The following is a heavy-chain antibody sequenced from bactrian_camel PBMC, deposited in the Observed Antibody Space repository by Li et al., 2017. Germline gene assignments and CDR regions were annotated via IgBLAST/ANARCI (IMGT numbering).Heavy chain of an antibody. J-gene: IGHJ4*01. CDR2: IDGDGST. D-gene: IGHD5*01. CDR1: RYPYTAKW. Sequence: VQLVESGGGSVQAGGSLRLSCAASRYPYTAKWMAWFRQVPGKEREGIAFIDGDGSTRYLDFVKGRFTISKDNAKNTLYLQMNSLKPEDTARYFCSADWARDVGLGCVSQGTQVTVS. V-gene: IGHV3S53*01.